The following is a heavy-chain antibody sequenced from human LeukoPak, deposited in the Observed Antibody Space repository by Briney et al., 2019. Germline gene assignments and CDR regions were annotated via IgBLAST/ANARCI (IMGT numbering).Heavy chain of an antibody. CDR3: ARETDVERDDY. Sequence: GASVKVSYKPSGFVFTRYGFTWVRQAPGPGVGGVGRIRAKDGKIHYSERHQDRLTMTTDTVTSTAYRELRGLRSDDTAVYYCARETDVERDDYCGEGTLVTVSS. CDR2: IRAKDGKI. D-gene: IGHD1-1*01. J-gene: IGHJ4*02. V-gene: IGHV1-18*01. CDR1: GFVFTRYG.